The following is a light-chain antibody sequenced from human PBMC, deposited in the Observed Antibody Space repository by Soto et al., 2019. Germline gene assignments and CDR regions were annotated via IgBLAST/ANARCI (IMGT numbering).Light chain of an antibody. V-gene: IGLV2-14*01. Sequence: QSALTQPASVSGSPGQSITISCTGTSGDVGGYNYVSWYQQHPGKAPKLMIYDVSNRPSGFSTRFSGSKSGNTASLTISGLQAEDEADYYCSSYSSSSTVVFGGGTQLTVL. CDR3: SSYSSSSTVV. CDR1: SGDVGGYNY. CDR2: DVS. J-gene: IGLJ2*01.